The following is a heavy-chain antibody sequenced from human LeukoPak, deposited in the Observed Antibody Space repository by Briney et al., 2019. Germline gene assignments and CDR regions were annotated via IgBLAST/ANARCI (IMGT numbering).Heavy chain of an antibody. CDR1: GGTFSSYA. D-gene: IGHD5-12*01. CDR2: IIPIFGTA. J-gene: IGHJ4*02. Sequence: ASVKVSCKASGGTFSSYAISWVRQAPGQGLEWMGGIIPIFGTANYAQKFQGRVTITADEPTSTAYMELSSLRSEDTAVYYCARGGQYSGYDYDYWGQGTLVTVSS. CDR3: ARGGQYSGYDYDY. V-gene: IGHV1-69*01.